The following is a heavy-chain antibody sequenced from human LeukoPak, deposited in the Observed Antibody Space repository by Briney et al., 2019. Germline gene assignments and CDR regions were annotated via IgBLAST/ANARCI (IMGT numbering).Heavy chain of an antibody. D-gene: IGHD2-2*01. CDR1: GYTFTSYA. CDR3: ARDRVVPAAIGFDP. V-gene: IGHV1-3*01. J-gene: IGHJ5*02. CDR2: INAGNGNT. Sequence: GASVKVSCKASGYTFTSYAMHWVRQAPGQRLEWMGWINAGNGNTKYSQKFQGRVTITRDTSASTAYMELSSLRSEDTAVYYCARDRVVPAAIGFDPWGQGALVTVSS.